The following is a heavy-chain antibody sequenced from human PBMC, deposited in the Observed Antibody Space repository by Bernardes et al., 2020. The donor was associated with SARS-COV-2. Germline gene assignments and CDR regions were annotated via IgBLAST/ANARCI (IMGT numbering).Heavy chain of an antibody. CDR3: ATDYSLQLGATFDY. J-gene: IGHJ4*02. D-gene: IGHD1-26*01. CDR1: GYTLTELS. CDR2: FDPEDGET. Sequence: ASVKVSCMVSGYTLTELSMHWVRQAPGKGLEWMGGFDPEDGETIYAQKFQGRVTMTEDTSTDTAYMELSSLRSEDTAVYYCATDYSLQLGATFDYWGQGTLVTVSS. V-gene: IGHV1-24*01.